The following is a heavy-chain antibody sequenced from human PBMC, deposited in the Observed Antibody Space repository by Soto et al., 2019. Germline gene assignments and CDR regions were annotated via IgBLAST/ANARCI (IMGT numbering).Heavy chain of an antibody. Sequence: SETLSLTCTVSGGSITSGGYYWTWIRQHPWKGLEWIGYIYYSGSTYYNPSLKSRVTISVDTSKNQFSLKLSSVTAADTAVYYCARAEADSSGYYYHVDYWGQGTLVTVSS. CDR2: IYYSGST. V-gene: IGHV4-31*03. CDR3: ARAEADSSGYYYHVDY. J-gene: IGHJ4*02. CDR1: GGSITSGGYY. D-gene: IGHD3-22*01.